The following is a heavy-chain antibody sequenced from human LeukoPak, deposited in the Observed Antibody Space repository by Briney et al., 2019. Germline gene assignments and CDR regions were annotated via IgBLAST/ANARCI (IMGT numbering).Heavy chain of an antibody. V-gene: IGHV4-4*07. Sequence: SETLSLTCTVSGDSMISYYWSWIRQPAGKGLEWIGRVYSTGTTTYNPSLESRVTMSIDTSKNQFSLKLTSVTAADTAVYYCARDFLVRGVLFDYWGQGILVTVSS. CDR1: GDSMISYY. CDR2: VYSTGTT. CDR3: ARDFLVRGVLFDY. D-gene: IGHD3-10*01. J-gene: IGHJ4*02.